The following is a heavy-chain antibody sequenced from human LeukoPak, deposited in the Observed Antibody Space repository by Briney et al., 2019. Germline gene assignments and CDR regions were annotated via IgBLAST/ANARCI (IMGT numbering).Heavy chain of an antibody. CDR3: ARGAIFGVVIYGWFDP. CDR2: INPNSGGT. Sequence: GASVKVSCKASGYTFTGYYMHWVRQAPGQGLEWMGWINPNSGGTNYTQKFQGRVTMTRDTSISTAYMELSRLRSDDTAVYYCARGAIFGVVIYGWFDPWGQGTLVTVSS. D-gene: IGHD3-3*01. J-gene: IGHJ5*02. CDR1: GYTFTGYY. V-gene: IGHV1-2*02.